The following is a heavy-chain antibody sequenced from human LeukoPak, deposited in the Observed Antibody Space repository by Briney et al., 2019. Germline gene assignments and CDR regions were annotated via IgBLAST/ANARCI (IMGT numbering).Heavy chain of an antibody. CDR2: ISGSGGNT. D-gene: IGHD3-10*01. V-gene: IGHV3-23*01. J-gene: IGHJ4*02. CDR1: GFTFSSYA. CDR3: AKGVLPTGFDY. Sequence: GGSLRLSCVASGFTFSSYAMNWVRQAPGKGLEWVSAISGSGGNTYYADSVKGRFTISRDNSKNTLYLQMNSLRAEDTAIYYCAKGVLPTGFDYWGQGTLVTVSS.